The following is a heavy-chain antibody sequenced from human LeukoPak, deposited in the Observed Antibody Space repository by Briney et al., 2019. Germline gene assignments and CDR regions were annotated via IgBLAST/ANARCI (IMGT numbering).Heavy chain of an antibody. CDR1: GGSINTLY. J-gene: IGHJ4*02. CDR2: ISYSVST. Sequence: PSETLSLTCTLSGGSINTLYWSWFRQSPGKGLEWVGFISYSVSTNYDPPLKSRVTILLDTPKNKVSLKLSSVTAADTAVYYCASTARWLFFDSWGPGILVTVSS. V-gene: IGHV4-59*11. CDR3: ASTARWLFFDS. D-gene: IGHD3-22*01.